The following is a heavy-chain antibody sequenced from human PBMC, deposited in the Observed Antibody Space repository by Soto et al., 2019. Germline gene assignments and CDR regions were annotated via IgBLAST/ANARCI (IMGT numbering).Heavy chain of an antibody. CDR3: ARQFDYDSSGYYYAY. CDR2: IIPMFGTA. J-gene: IGHJ4*02. CDR1: GGTFSKYS. D-gene: IGHD3-22*01. Sequence: ASVKVSCKASGGTFSKYSISWVRQAPGQGLEWMGGIIPMFGTANYAQKFQGRVTITADESTSTAYMELSSLRSEDTAVYHCARQFDYDSSGYYYAYWGQGTLVTV. V-gene: IGHV1-69*13.